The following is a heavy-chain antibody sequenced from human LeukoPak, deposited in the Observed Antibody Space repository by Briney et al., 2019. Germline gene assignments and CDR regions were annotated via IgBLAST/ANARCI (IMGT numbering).Heavy chain of an antibody. Sequence: SETLSHTCTVSGGSISSYYWSWIRQPPGKGLEWIGYIYYSGSTNYNPSLKSRVTISVDTSKNQFSLKLSSVTAADTAVYYCARLTHQYYFDYWGQGTLVTVSS. J-gene: IGHJ4*02. CDR2: IYYSGST. CDR1: GGSISSYY. D-gene: IGHD1-14*01. V-gene: IGHV4-59*01. CDR3: ARLTHQYYFDY.